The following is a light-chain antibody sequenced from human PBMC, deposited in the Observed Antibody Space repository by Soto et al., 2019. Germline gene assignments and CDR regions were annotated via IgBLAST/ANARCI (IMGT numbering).Light chain of an antibody. CDR1: QSVLSSSNTKNY. V-gene: IGKV4-1*01. J-gene: IGKJ4*01. CDR3: QQYYSAPLA. CDR2: WAS. Sequence: DIVMTQSPDSLAVSLGERATINCKSSQSVLSSSNTKNYLAWYQKKPGQPPKLLFYWASTRESGVPDRFSGSGSGTDFALTITILQAEDVAVYYCQQYYSAPLAFGGGTKVEIK.